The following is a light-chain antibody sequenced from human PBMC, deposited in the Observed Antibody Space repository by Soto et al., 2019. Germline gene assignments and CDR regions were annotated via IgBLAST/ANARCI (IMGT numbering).Light chain of an antibody. Sequence: EIMMTQSPATLSVYPGESATLSCRASQSVRNNLAWYQHKPGQAPRLLMYYASTRATGIPARFSGSGSGTEFTLTISSLQSEDFALYYCQQYNDWPPITFGQGTRLEIK. CDR3: QQYNDWPPIT. CDR2: YAS. V-gene: IGKV3-15*01. J-gene: IGKJ5*01. CDR1: QSVRNN.